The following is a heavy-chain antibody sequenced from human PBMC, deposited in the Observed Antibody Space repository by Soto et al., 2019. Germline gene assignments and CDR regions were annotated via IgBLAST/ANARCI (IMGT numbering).Heavy chain of an antibody. CDR1: GYTFTSYG. CDR2: ISAYNGNT. J-gene: IGHJ6*02. CDR3: ARRLIKVTMVRGVINYGMDV. V-gene: IGHV1-18*04. D-gene: IGHD3-10*01. Sequence: ASVKVSCKASGYTFTSYGISWVRQAPGQGLEWMGWISAYNGNTNYARRFQGRVTMTTDTSTSTAYMELRSLRSDDTAVYYCARRLIKVTMVRGVINYGMDVWGQGTTVTVSS.